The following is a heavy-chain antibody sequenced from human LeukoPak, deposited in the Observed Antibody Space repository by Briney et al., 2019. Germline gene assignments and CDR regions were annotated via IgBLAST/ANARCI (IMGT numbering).Heavy chain of an antibody. V-gene: IGHV3-48*04. D-gene: IGHD3-10*02. CDR2: ISSSGSTI. Sequence: GGSLRLSCAASGFTFSSYSMHWVRQAPGKGLEWVSYISSSGSTIYYADSVKGRLTISRDNAQNSLYRQMNSLRAEETAVYYCAEIGITMIGGVWGKGTTVTISS. CDR1: GFTFSSYS. CDR3: AEIGITMIGGV. J-gene: IGHJ6*04.